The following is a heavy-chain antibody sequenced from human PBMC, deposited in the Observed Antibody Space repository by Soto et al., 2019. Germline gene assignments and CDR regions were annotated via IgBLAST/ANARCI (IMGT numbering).Heavy chain of an antibody. CDR1: GGTFSSYT. CDR3: ASDLSGGSGSYT. J-gene: IGHJ5*02. Sequence: QVQLVQSGAEVKKPGSSVKVSCKASGGTFSSYTISWVRQAPGQGLEWMGRIIPILGIANYAQKFQGRVTITADKSTSTAYMELSSLRSEDTAVYYCASDLSGGSGSYTWGQGTLVTVSS. D-gene: IGHD3-10*01. CDR2: IIPILGIA. V-gene: IGHV1-69*02.